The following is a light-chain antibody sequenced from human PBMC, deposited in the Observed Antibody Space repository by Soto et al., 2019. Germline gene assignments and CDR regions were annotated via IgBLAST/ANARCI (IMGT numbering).Light chain of an antibody. J-gene: IGKJ4*01. Sequence: DLQMTQSPSSLSASVGDRVTITCRASQSISSYLHWYQQKPGKAPKLLIYAASSLQSRVPSRFSGSGSGTDFTLTISSLQPEDFATYYCQRSFSTPLTFGGGTKVEIK. CDR2: AAS. V-gene: IGKV1-39*01. CDR3: QRSFSTPLT. CDR1: QSISSY.